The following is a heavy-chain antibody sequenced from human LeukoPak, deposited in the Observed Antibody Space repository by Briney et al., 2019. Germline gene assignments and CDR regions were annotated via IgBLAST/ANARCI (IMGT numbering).Heavy chain of an antibody. CDR2: IKEDGSEK. V-gene: IGHV3-7*01. J-gene: IGHJ5*02. CDR3: VYGGSYYVA. Sequence: GGSLRLSCAASGFTFSSYWMTWVRQAPGKGLELVANIKEDGSEKYYVDSVKGRFTISRDNAKKSLYLQMNSLRAGDTALYYCVYGGSYYVAWGQGTLVTVSS. CDR1: GFTFSSYW. D-gene: IGHD1-26*01.